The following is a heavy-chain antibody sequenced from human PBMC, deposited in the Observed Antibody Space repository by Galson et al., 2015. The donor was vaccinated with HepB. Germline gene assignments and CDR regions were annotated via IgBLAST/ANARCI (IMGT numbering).Heavy chain of an antibody. J-gene: IGHJ4*02. Sequence: SLRLSCAASGFIFSSYGMHWVRQAPGKGLEWVAFIRYDGSNKYYADSVKGRFTISRDNSKNTLYLQMNSLRAEDTAVYYCAKAKGQLVDAYYFDYWGQGTLVSVSS. CDR3: AKAKGQLVDAYYFDY. V-gene: IGHV3-30*02. CDR1: GFIFSSYG. CDR2: IRYDGSNK. D-gene: IGHD6-13*01.